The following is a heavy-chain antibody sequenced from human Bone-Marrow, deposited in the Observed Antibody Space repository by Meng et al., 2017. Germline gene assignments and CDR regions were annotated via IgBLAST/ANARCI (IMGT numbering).Heavy chain of an antibody. J-gene: IGHJ4*02. V-gene: IGHV1-46*01. CDR2: INPSGGST. CDR3: ARDGKKLWFGELSPCFDY. Sequence: ASVKVSCKASGYTFTSYYMHWVRQAPGQGLEWMGIINPSGGSTSYAQKFQGRVTMTRDTSTSTVYMELSSLRSEDTAVYYCARDGKKLWFGELSPCFDYWGQGTLVTVSS. CDR1: GYTFTSYY. D-gene: IGHD3-10*01.